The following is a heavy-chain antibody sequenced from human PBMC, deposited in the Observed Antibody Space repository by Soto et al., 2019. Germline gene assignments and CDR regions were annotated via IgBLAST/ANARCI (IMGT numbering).Heavy chain of an antibody. CDR2: IVVGSGNT. J-gene: IGHJ5*02. V-gene: IGHV1-58*01. D-gene: IGHD3-22*01. CDR3: AAGGYYDSSGYYYPNWFDP. CDR1: GFTFTSSA. Sequence: SVKVSCKASGFTFTSSAVQWVRQARGQRLEWIGWIVVGSGNTNYAQKFQERVTITRDMSTSTAYMELSSLRSEDTAAYYCAAGGYYDSSGYYYPNWFDPWGQGTLVTVSS.